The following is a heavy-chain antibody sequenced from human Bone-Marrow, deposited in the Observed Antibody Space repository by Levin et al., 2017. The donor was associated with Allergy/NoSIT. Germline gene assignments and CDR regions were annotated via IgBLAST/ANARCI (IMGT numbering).Heavy chain of an antibody. CDR2: IYSGGST. J-gene: IGHJ4*02. CDR1: GFTVSSHY. CDR3: ARGGGYCSGGSCLTRTTIYYFDY. D-gene: IGHD2-15*01. V-gene: IGHV3-66*02. Sequence: GESLKISCAASGFTVSSHYMSWVRQAPGKGLEWVSVIYSGGSTYYADSVKGRFTISRDNSKNTLYLQMNSLRAEDTAVYYCARGGGYCSGGSCLTRTTIYYFDYWGQGTLVTVSS.